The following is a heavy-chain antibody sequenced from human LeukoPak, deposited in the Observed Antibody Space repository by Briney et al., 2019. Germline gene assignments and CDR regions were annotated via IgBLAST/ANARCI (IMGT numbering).Heavy chain of an antibody. CDR1: GFTFSSYA. D-gene: IGHD3-10*01. V-gene: IGHV3-64*01. Sequence: GGSLRLSCAASGFTFSSYAMHWVRQAPGKGLEYVSAISSNGGSTYYANSVKGRFTISRDNSKNTLYLQMGSLRAEDMAVYYCARDLGGRAFDIWGQGTMVTVSS. J-gene: IGHJ3*02. CDR3: ARDLGGRAFDI. CDR2: ISSNGGST.